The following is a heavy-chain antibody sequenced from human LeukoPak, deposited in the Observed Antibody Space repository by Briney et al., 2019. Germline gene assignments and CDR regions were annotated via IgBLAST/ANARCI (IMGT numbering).Heavy chain of an antibody. CDR1: GYTFTSYY. D-gene: IGHD1-26*01. V-gene: IGHV1-46*01. J-gene: IGHJ4*02. Sequence: ASVKVSCKASGYTFTSYYMHWVRQAPGQGLEWMGIINPSGGSTSYAQKFQGRVTMTRDTSTSTVYMELSSLRSEDTAVYYCARVSVGATMLAYFDYWGQGTLVTVSS. CDR3: ARVSVGATMLAYFDY. CDR2: INPSGGST.